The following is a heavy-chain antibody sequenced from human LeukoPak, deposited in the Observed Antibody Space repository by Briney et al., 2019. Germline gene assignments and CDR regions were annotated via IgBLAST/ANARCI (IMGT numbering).Heavy chain of an antibody. Sequence: PGGSLRLSCAASGFTFSSYEMNWVRQAPGKGLEWVSSISSSSSYIYYADSVKGRFTISRDNAKNSLYLQMNSLRAEDTAVYYCARDLKYYYDSSGGSAYWGQGTLVTVSS. CDR1: GFTFSSYE. CDR2: ISSSSSYI. CDR3: ARDLKYYYDSSGGSAY. V-gene: IGHV3-21*01. J-gene: IGHJ4*02. D-gene: IGHD3-22*01.